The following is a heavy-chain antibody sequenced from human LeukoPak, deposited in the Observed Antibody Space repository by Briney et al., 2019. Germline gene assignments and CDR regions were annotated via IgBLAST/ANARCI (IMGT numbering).Heavy chain of an antibody. CDR1: GGSISSYY. J-gene: IGHJ6*02. CDR3: AREGAYYYYGMDV. Sequence: SETLSLTCTVSGGSISSYYWSWIRQPPGKGLEWIGYIYYSGSTDYNPSLKSRVTISVDTSKNQFSLKLSSVTAADTAVYYCAREGAYYYYGMDVWGQGTTVTVSS. CDR2: IYYSGST. V-gene: IGHV4-59*01.